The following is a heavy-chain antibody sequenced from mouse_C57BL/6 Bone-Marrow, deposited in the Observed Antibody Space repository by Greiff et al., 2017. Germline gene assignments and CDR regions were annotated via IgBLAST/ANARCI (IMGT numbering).Heavy chain of an antibody. Sequence: DVQLVESGGDLVKPGGSLKLSCAASGFTFSSYGMSWVRQTPDKRLEWVATISSGGSYTYYPDSVKGRFTISRDNAKNTLYLQMSSLKSEDTAMYYCARHQTAQASFAYWGQGTLVTVSA. CDR3: ARHQTAQASFAY. CDR1: GFTFSSYG. CDR2: ISSGGSYT. V-gene: IGHV5-6*01. J-gene: IGHJ3*01. D-gene: IGHD3-2*02.